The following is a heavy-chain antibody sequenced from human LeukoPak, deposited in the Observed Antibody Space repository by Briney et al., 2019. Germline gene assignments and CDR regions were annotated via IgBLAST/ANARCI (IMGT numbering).Heavy chain of an antibody. J-gene: IGHJ4*02. D-gene: IGHD5-18*01. CDR1: GYSFTSYW. CDR2: IYPGDSDT. V-gene: IGHV5-51*01. Sequence: GESLKISCKGSGYSFTSYWIGWVRQMPGKGLEWMGIIYPGDSDTRYSPSFQGQVTISADKSISTAYLQWSSLKASDTAMYYCARQGVNTAMVTSLDYWGQGTLVTVSS. CDR3: ARQGVNTAMVTSLDY.